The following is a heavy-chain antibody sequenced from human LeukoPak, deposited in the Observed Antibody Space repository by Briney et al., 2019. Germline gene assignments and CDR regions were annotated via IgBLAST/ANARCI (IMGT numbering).Heavy chain of an antibody. V-gene: IGHV1-18*01. CDR3: ARVLRLAVEVFDY. D-gene: IGHD6-19*01. Sequence: ASVKVSCKASGYTFTSYGISWVRQAPGQGLEWMGWISAYNGNTNYAQKLQGRVTMTADESTSTAYMELSSLRSEDTAVYYCARVLRLAVEVFDYWGQGTLVTVSS. J-gene: IGHJ4*02. CDR2: ISAYNGNT. CDR1: GYTFTSYG.